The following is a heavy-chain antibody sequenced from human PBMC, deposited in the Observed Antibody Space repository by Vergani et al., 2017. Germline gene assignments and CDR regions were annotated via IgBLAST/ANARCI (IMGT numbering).Heavy chain of an antibody. V-gene: IGHV3-23*01. J-gene: IGHJ4*02. CDR3: WRGSDNYN. D-gene: IGHD5-24*01. Sequence: EVQLLESEGAVVQPGGSVRLSCVASGFTFSSYAMSWVRQGHGQGLEWVSSIKSTGDSTHYADSVKGRFTISRDKSKNTLYLQMNSLRVEDTAVYYCWRGSDNYNWGQGTLVTVSS. CDR2: IKSTGDST. CDR1: GFTFSSYA.